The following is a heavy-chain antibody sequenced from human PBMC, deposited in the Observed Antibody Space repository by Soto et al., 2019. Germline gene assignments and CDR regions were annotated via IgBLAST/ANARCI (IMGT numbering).Heavy chain of an antibody. CDR1: GGTFSSYT. V-gene: IGHV1-69*08. CDR3: ARDESDGS. CDR2: IIPILGIA. Sequence: QVQLVQSGAEVKKPGSSVKVSCKASGGTFSSYTISWVRQAPGQGLEWMGRIIPILGIAKYAQKFHGRVTITADKSTSTAYMELSSLRSEDTAVYYCARDESDGSWGQGTLVTVSS. J-gene: IGHJ4*02.